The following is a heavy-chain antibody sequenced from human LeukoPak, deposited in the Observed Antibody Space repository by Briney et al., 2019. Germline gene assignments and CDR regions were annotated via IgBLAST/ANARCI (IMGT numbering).Heavy chain of an antibody. CDR1: GDSINGFY. CDR2: IYYSGST. D-gene: IGHD6-13*01. CDR3: ARQPPAAAGTRYYYYYMDV. Sequence: SETLSLTCTVSGDSINGFYWSWIRQPPGKGLEWIGSIYYSGSTYYNPSLKSRVTISVDTSKNQFSLKLSSVTAADTAVYYCARQPPAAAGTRYYYYYMDVWGKGTTVTISS. V-gene: IGHV4-39*01. J-gene: IGHJ6*03.